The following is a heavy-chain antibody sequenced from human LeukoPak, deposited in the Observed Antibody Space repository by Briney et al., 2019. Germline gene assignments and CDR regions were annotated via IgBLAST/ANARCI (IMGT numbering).Heavy chain of an antibody. CDR1: GGTFSSYA. J-gene: IGHJ5*02. Sequence: SVKVSCKASGGTFSSYAISWVRQAPGQGLEWMGGIIPIFGTANYAQKFQGRVTITADESTSTAHMELSSLRSEDTAVYYCARAVDYDILTGYYGLDWFDPWGQGTLVTVSS. V-gene: IGHV1-69*13. CDR3: ARAVDYDILTGYYGLDWFDP. CDR2: IIPIFGTA. D-gene: IGHD3-9*01.